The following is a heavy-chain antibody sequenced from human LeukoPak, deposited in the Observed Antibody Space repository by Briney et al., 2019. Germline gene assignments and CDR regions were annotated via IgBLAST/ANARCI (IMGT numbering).Heavy chain of an antibody. D-gene: IGHD2-2*01. Sequence: GGTLRLSCAASGFPFSSHGMSWVRQAPGKGLEWVSGIIGGGGSTYYADSVKGRFTISGDNSRNTLFLQMNSLRAEDTAVYYCAHGAMYQLDYWGQGTLVTVSS. V-gene: IGHV3-23*01. CDR1: GFPFSSHG. CDR3: AHGAMYQLDY. CDR2: IIGGGGST. J-gene: IGHJ4*02.